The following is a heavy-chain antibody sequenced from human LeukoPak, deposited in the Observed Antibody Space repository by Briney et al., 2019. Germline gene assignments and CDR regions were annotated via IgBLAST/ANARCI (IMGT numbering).Heavy chain of an antibody. J-gene: IGHJ4*02. Sequence: GGSLRLSCAAPGFTFSSYAMSWVRQAPGKGLEWVSAISGSGGSTYYADSAKGRFTISRDNSKNTLYLQMNSLRAEDTAVYYCAKDRQRWLQLQDYWGQGTLVTVSS. CDR3: AKDRQRWLQLQDY. D-gene: IGHD5-24*01. CDR2: ISGSGGST. CDR1: GFTFSSYA. V-gene: IGHV3-23*01.